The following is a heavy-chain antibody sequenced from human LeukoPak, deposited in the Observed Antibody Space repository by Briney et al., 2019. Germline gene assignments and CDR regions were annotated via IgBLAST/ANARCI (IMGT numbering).Heavy chain of an antibody. Sequence: GGSLRLSCAASGFTFRSYSMNWVRQAPGKGLEWVSSISSSSSYIYYADSVKGRFTISRDNAKNSLYLQMNSLRAEDTAVYYCARDVDSTDAFDICGQGTMVTASS. CDR1: GFTFRSYS. CDR3: ARDVDSTDAFDI. D-gene: IGHD2/OR15-2a*01. J-gene: IGHJ3*02. V-gene: IGHV3-21*01. CDR2: ISSSSSYI.